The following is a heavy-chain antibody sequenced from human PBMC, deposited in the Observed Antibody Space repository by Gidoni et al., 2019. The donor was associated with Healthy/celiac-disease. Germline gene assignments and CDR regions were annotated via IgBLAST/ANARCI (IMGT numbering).Heavy chain of an antibody. CDR1: GGSISSYY. Sequence: QVQLQESGPGLVKPSETLSLTCTVSGGSISSYYWSWIRQPPGKGLEWIGYIYYSGSTNYNPSLKSRVTISVDTSKNQFSLKLSSVTAADTAVYYCARAITKPGLYFDYWGQGTLVTVSS. D-gene: IGHD3-10*01. CDR3: ARAITKPGLYFDY. V-gene: IGHV4-59*01. CDR2: IYYSGST. J-gene: IGHJ4*02.